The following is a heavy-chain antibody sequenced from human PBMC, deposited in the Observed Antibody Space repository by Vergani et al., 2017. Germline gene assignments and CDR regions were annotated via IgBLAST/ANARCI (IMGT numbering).Heavy chain of an antibody. CDR1: GGSFSGYY. D-gene: IGHD6-13*01. V-gene: IGHV4-34*01. CDR3: ARATRGIAAAGYYYYYGMDV. Sequence: QVQLQQWGAGLLKPSETLSLTCAVYGGSFSGYYWSWIRQPPGKGLEWIGEINHSGSTNYNPSLKSRGTISVDPSKNQFSLKLSSVTAADTAVYYCARATRGIAAAGYYYYYGMDVWGQGTTVTVSS. J-gene: IGHJ6*02. CDR2: INHSGST.